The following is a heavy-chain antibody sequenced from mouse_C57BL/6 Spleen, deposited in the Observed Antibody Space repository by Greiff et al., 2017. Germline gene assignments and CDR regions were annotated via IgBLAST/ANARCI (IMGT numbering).Heavy chain of an antibody. Sequence: EVKLVESGGGLVQPGGSMKLSCVASGFTFSNYWMNWVRQSPEKGLEWVAQIRLKSDNYATHYAESVQGRFTIARDDSKSSVYLQMNNLRAEDTGIYYCTGIYYGYDFDYWGQGTTLTVSS. D-gene: IGHD2-2*01. CDR2: IRLKSDNYAT. V-gene: IGHV6-3*01. CDR1: GFTFSNYW. J-gene: IGHJ2*01. CDR3: TGIYYGYDFDY.